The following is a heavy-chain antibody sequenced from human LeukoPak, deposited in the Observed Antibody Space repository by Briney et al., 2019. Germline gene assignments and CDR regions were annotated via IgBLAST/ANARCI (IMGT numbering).Heavy chain of an antibody. D-gene: IGHD3-22*01. J-gene: IGHJ4*02. CDR2: IFYSGST. CDR1: GGSISTYY. Sequence: SETLSLTCTVSGGSISTYYWSWIRQPPGKGLEWIGYIFYSGSTHYNPSLKSRVTILVDTSKNQFSLKLSSLTAADTAVYYCARATNYYDSSGYYPRPHFDYWGRGTLVTVSS. V-gene: IGHV4-59*01. CDR3: ARATNYYDSSGYYPRPHFDY.